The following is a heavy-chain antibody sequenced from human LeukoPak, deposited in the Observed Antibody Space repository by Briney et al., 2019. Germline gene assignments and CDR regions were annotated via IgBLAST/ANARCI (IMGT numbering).Heavy chain of an antibody. D-gene: IGHD6-19*01. CDR1: GGSISSYY. CDR2: IYYSGST. J-gene: IGHJ4*02. V-gene: IGHV4-59*01. CDR3: ARDESRIAVAGPSFDY. Sequence: PPETLSLTCTVSGGSISSYYWNWIRQSPGKGLEWIGYIYYSGSTNYNPSLNSRVTISVDTSKNQFSLKLSSVTAADTAVYYCARDESRIAVAGPSFDYWGQGTLVTVSS.